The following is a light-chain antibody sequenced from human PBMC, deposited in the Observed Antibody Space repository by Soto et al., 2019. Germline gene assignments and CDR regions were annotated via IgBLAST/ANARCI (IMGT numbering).Light chain of an antibody. CDR3: MQPLQSWT. Sequence: DIVMTQSPLSLPVTPGEPASISCRSSQSLLHSNGYNYLDWYLQKPGQSPQLLIYLGSNRASGVPDRFSGSGSGTDFTLKISRVEYEDVGVYYCMQPLQSWTFGQGTKVEIK. CDR2: LGS. CDR1: QSLLHSNGYNY. J-gene: IGKJ1*01. V-gene: IGKV2-28*01.